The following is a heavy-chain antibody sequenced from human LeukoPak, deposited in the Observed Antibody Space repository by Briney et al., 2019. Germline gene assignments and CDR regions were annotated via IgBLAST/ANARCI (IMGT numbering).Heavy chain of an antibody. J-gene: IGHJ5*02. CDR3: ARRVGSSSWFWFDP. Sequence: SETLSLTCTVSGGSISSYYWSWIRQPPGKGLEWIGYIYYSGSTNYNPSLKSRVTISVDTSKNQFSLKLSPVTAADTAVYYCARRVGSSSWFWFDPWGQGTLVTVPS. D-gene: IGHD6-13*01. CDR2: IYYSGST. CDR1: GGSISSYY. V-gene: IGHV4-59*08.